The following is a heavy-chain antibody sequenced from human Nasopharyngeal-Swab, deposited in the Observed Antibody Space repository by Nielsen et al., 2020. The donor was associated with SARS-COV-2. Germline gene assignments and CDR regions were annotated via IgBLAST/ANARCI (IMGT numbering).Heavy chain of an antibody. CDR1: GFTVSSNY. V-gene: IGHV3-66*01. CDR2: IYSGGST. D-gene: IGHD5-12*01. Sequence: GGSLRLSCAASGFTVSSNYMSWVRQAPGKGLEWVSVIYSGGSTYYADSVKGRFTTSRDNSKNTLYLQMTSLRAEDTAVYYCASTPVDIVATYVWGQGTMVTVSS. CDR3: ASTPVDIVATYV. J-gene: IGHJ3*01.